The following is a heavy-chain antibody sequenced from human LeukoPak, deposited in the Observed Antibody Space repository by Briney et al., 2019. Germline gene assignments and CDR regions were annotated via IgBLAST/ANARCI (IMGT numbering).Heavy chain of an antibody. D-gene: IGHD1-26*01. CDR1: VFTFSKYG. J-gene: IGHJ4*02. V-gene: IGHV3-30*18. Sequence: GTSLRLSCAVSVFTFSKYGMHWVRQAQGKGLEWVAVISSDGSEEYYADSVKGRFTISRDNSKNTLYLQMNSLRVEDTAVYYCAKDKGREGDYWGQGSLVTVSS. CDR3: AKDKGREGDY. CDR2: ISSDGSEE.